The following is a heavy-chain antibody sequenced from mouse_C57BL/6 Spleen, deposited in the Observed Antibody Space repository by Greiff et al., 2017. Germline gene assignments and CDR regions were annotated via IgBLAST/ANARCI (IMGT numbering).Heavy chain of an antibody. Sequence: EVQLQESGGGLVKPGGSLKLSCAASGFTFSSYTMPWVRQTPEKRLEWVATISGGGGNTYYPDSVRGRFTISRDNAKNTLYLQMSSLMSEDTALYYCARHSYGFHAMDYWGQGTSVTVSS. CDR3: ARHSYGFHAMDY. CDR1: GFTFSSYT. J-gene: IGHJ4*01. CDR2: ISGGGGNT. V-gene: IGHV5-9*01. D-gene: IGHD2-2*01.